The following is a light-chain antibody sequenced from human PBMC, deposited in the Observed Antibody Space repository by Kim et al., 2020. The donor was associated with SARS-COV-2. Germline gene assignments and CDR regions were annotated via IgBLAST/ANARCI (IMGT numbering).Light chain of an antibody. CDR1: RDAVGSYND. Sequence: TLSTSHTRDAVGSYNDVSWYQQHPGTAPNLLIYEVSKRLYGAPERFSASMSGNPASLTVSALQAEGEAVYYSLSYAPYAGRDIWVFGGGTQLTVL. CDR3: LSYAPYAGRDIWV. J-gene: IGLJ3*02. V-gene: IGLV2-8*01. CDR2: EVS.